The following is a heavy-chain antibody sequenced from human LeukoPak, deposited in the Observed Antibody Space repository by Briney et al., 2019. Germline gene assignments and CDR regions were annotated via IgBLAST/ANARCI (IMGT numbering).Heavy chain of an antibody. CDR3: ARDLSVSTYYYDRSGSVY. D-gene: IGHD3-22*01. Sequence: GASVKVSCKASGYTFTSYGISWVRQAPGQGLEWMGIINPSGGSTSYAQKFQGRVTMTRDTSASTVYMELSSLRSEDTAVYYCARDLSVSTYYYDRSGSVYWGQGTLVTVSS. CDR1: GYTFTSYG. CDR2: INPSGGST. V-gene: IGHV1-46*01. J-gene: IGHJ4*02.